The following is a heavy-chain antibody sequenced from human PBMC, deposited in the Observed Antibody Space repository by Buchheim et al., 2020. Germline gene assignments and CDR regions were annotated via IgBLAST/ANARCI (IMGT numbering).Heavy chain of an antibody. CDR2: MSYDGSNK. D-gene: IGHD2-15*01. CDR3: ARDQCAGSSCSLFDY. V-gene: IGHV3-30-3*01. J-gene: IGHJ4*02. CDR1: GLTFNNYA. Sequence: QVHLVESGGGVVQPGRSLRLSCAASGLTFNNYAIHWVRQAPGKGLEWVALMSYDGSNKYYADSVKGRFTISRDNSKNTLYLQMNSLRPDDTAVYYCARDQCAGSSCSLFDYWGQGTL.